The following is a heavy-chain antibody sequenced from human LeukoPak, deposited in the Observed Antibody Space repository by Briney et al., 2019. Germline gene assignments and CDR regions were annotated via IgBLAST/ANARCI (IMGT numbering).Heavy chain of an antibody. CDR1: GGSFSGYY. Sequence: SETLSLTCAVYGGSFSGYYWSWIRQPPGKGLEWIGEINHSGSTNYNPSLKSRVTISVDTSKNQFSLKLSSVTAADTAVYYCARGCMVRGVIITRYYYYMDVWVKGTTVTVSS. D-gene: IGHD3-10*01. CDR3: ARGCMVRGVIITRYYYYMDV. J-gene: IGHJ6*03. CDR2: INHSGST. V-gene: IGHV4-34*01.